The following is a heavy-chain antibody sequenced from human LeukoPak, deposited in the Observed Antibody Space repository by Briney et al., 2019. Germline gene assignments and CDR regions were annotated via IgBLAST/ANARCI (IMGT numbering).Heavy chain of an antibody. V-gene: IGHV3-21*01. Sequence: GGSLRLSCAASGFTFSSYSMNWVRQAPGKGLEWVSSITSSNNYIYYGDSVKGRFTISRDDAKNSLFLQMHSLRAEDTATYYCARGEFGDYYYFYMDVWGKGTTVTVSS. CDR2: ITSSNNYI. J-gene: IGHJ6*03. D-gene: IGHD2/OR15-2a*01. CDR3: ARGEFGDYYYFYMDV. CDR1: GFTFSSYS.